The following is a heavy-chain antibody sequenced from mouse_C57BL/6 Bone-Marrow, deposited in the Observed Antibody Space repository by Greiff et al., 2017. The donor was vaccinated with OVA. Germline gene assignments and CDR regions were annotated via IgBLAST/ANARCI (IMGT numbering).Heavy chain of an antibody. CDR2: IDPNSGGT. CDR1: GYTFTSYG. D-gene: IGHD1-1*01. CDR3: ARAVYYGSKAWFDY. V-gene: IGHV1-72*01. Sequence: QVQLQQSGAELARPGASVKLSCKASGYTFTSYGISWVKQRPGRGLEWIGRIDPNSGGTKYNEKFKSKATLTVDKPSRTAYMQLSSLTSEDSAVYYCARAVYYGSKAWFDYWGQGTTLTVSS. J-gene: IGHJ2*01.